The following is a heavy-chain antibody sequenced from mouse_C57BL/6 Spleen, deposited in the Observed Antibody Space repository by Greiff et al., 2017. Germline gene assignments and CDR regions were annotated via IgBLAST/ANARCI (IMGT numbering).Heavy chain of an antibody. CDR2: ISSGSSTI. J-gene: IGHJ2*01. Sequence: EVKVEESGGGLVKPGGSLKLSCAASGFTFSDYGMHWVRQAPEKGLEWVAYISSGSSTIYYADTVKGRFTISRDNAKNTLFLQMTSLRSEDTAMXYCARWLLDYWGQGTTLTVSS. V-gene: IGHV5-17*01. CDR1: GFTFSDYG. CDR3: ARWLLDY. D-gene: IGHD2-2*01.